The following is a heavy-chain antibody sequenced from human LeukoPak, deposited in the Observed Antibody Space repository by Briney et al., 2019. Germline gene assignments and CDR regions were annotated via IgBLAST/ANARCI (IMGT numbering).Heavy chain of an antibody. V-gene: IGHV4-61*02. CDR1: GGSISSGSYY. J-gene: IGHJ5*02. CDR3: ARGAVAVASTLDP. Sequence: PSQTLSLTCTVSGGSISSGSYYWSWIRQPAGKGLEWIGRIYTSGSTNYNPSLKSRVTISVDTSKNQFSLKLNSVTAADTAVYYCARGAVAVASTLDPWGQGILVTVSS. CDR2: IYTSGST. D-gene: IGHD6-19*01.